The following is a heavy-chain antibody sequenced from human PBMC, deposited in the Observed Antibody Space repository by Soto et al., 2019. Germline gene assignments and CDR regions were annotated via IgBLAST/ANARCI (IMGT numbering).Heavy chain of an antibody. V-gene: IGHV1-69*13. CDR2: IIPIFGTA. CDR1: GGTFSSYA. D-gene: IGHD3-22*01. Sequence: SVKVSCKASGGTFSSYAISWVRQAPGQGLEWMGGIIPIFGTANYAQKFQGRVTITADESTSTAYMELSSLRSEDTAVYYCAFYTSSGYSSKFDYWGQGTLVTVSS. CDR3: AFYTSSGYSSKFDY. J-gene: IGHJ4*02.